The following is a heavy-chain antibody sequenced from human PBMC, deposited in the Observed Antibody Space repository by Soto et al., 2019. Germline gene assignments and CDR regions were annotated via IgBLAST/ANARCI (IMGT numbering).Heavy chain of an antibody. J-gene: IGHJ4*02. Sequence: SDTLSLSCAFSDVYLTGGGYYLSWIRQHPGKGLEWLGYIYDSGSTFYNPSLKSRITLSVDTSKNQFSLKLSSVTVADTAVYFCARKQAGYFYGIDYWGQGTMGTV. CDR2: IYDSGST. D-gene: IGHD3-10*01. CDR3: ARKQAGYFYGIDY. V-gene: IGHV4-31*11. CDR1: DVYLTGGGYY.